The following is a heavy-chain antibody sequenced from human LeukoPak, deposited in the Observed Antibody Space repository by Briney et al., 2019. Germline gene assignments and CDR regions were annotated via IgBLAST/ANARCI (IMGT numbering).Heavy chain of an antibody. J-gene: IGHJ4*02. CDR1: GFTVSSNY. V-gene: IGHV3-53*01. CDR2: IYSGGST. CDR3: ANPPLYDYVWALPPH. Sequence: GGSLRLSCAASGFTVSSNYMSWVRQAPGKGLEWVSVIYSGGSTYYADSVKGRFTISRHNSKNTLYLQMNSLRAEDTAVYYCANPPLYDYVWALPPHWGQGTLVTVSS. D-gene: IGHD3-16*01.